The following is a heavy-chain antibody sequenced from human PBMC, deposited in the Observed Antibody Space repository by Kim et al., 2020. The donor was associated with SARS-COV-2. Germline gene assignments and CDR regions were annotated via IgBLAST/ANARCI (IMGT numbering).Heavy chain of an antibody. CDR3: AKHIIRGVTFDY. J-gene: IGHJ4*02. CDR1: GFTFSSYW. Sequence: GGSLRLSCAASGFTFSSYWMSWVRQAPGKGLEWVANIKEDGSEKDYVDSVKGRFTSSRDNAKNSLYLHMNSLRAEDTAVYYCAKHIIRGVTFDYWGQGTL. V-gene: IGHV3-7*01. D-gene: IGHD3-10*01. CDR2: IKEDGSEK.